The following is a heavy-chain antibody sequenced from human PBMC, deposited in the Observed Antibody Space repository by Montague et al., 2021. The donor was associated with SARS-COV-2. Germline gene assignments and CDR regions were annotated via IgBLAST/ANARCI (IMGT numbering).Heavy chain of an antibody. D-gene: IGHD1-26*01. CDR2: ISSSSSYI. CDR3: ARVLIVGAYYYYGMDV. J-gene: IGHJ6*02. V-gene: IGHV3-21*01. Sequence: SLRLSCAASGFTFSSYSMNWVRQAPGKGLEWVSSISSSSSYIYYADSVKGRFTISRDNAMNSLYLQMNSLRAEDTAVYYCARVLIVGAYYYYGMDVWGQGTTVTVSS. CDR1: GFTFSSYS.